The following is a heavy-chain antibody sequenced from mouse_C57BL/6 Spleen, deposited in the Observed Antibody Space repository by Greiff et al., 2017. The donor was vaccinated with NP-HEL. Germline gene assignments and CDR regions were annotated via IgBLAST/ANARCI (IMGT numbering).Heavy chain of an antibody. D-gene: IGHD3-2*02. CDR3: ARDGSSGYSRWYFDV. J-gene: IGHJ1*03. CDR1: GYSITSGYY. V-gene: IGHV3-6*01. CDR2: ISYDGSN. Sequence: EVQLQESGPGLVKPSQSLSLTCSVTGYSITSGYYWNWIRQFPGNKLEWMGYISYDGSNNYNPSLKNRISITRDTSKNQFFLKLNSVTTEDTATYYGARDGSSGYSRWYFDVWGTGTTVTVSS.